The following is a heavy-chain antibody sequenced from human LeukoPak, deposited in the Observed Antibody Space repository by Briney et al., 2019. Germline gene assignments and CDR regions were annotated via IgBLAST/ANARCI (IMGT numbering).Heavy chain of an antibody. CDR1: GFTFSSYS. J-gene: IGHJ4*02. Sequence: PGGSLRLSCAASGFTFSSYSMNWVRQAPGKGLEWVSSISSSSSYIYYADSVKGRFTISRDNAKNSLYLQMNSLRAEDTAVYYCARATAYGLLTGVFDYWGPGTLVTVSS. V-gene: IGHV3-21*04. CDR3: ARATAYGLLTGVFDY. D-gene: IGHD3-10*01. CDR2: ISSSSSYI.